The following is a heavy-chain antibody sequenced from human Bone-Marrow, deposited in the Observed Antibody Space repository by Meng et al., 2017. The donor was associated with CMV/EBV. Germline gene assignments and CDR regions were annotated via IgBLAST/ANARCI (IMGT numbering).Heavy chain of an antibody. J-gene: IGHJ4*02. V-gene: IGHV3-33*01. D-gene: IGHD2-15*01. Sequence: GGSLRLSCAASGFIFSSSGIHWVRQAPGKGLEWVALMWSDGIKTNYVDSVKVRFNISRDNSNNMLYLQMNSLRTEDTAVYYCSRRWQSRSCFDYWGQGALVTVSS. CDR1: GFIFSSSG. CDR2: MWSDGIKT. CDR3: SRRWQSRSCFDY.